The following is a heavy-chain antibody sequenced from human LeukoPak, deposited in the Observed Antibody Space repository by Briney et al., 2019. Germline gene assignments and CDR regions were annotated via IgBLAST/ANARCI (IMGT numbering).Heavy chain of an antibody. CDR3: ARVKYSSSWYNYGMDV. Sequence: ASVKVSCKASGYTFTDYYMHWVRQAPGQGLEWMGWISPNSDDTNYAQKFQGRVTMTRDTSVSTAYMELSSLRSDDTAVYYCARVKYSSSWYNYGMDVWGQGTTVTVSS. V-gene: IGHV1-2*02. CDR2: ISPNSDDT. CDR1: GYTFTDYY. D-gene: IGHD6-13*01. J-gene: IGHJ6*02.